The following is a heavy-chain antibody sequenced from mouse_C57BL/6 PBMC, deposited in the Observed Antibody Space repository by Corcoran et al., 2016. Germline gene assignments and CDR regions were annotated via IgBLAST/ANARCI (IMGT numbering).Heavy chain of an antibody. CDR3: ARQQIYYGNPYAMDY. Sequence: QIQLQQSGPELVKTGASVKISCKASGYTFTDYYINWVKQRPGQGLEWIGWIYPGSGNTKYNEKFKGKATLTVDTSSSTAYMQLSSLTSEDSAVYFCARQQIYYGNPYAMDYWGQGTPVTVSS. CDR1: GYTFTDYY. V-gene: IGHV1-84*01. J-gene: IGHJ4*01. CDR2: IYPGSGNT. D-gene: IGHD2-1*01.